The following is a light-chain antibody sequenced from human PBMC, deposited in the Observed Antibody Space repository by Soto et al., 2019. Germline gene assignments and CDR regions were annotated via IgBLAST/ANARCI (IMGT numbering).Light chain of an antibody. CDR3: QTWATGIRV. CDR1: SGHSSYA. J-gene: IGLJ3*02. V-gene: IGLV4-69*01. CDR2: INSDGSH. Sequence: QTVVTQSPSASASLGASVKLTCTLSSGHSSYAIAWHQHQPGKGPRYLMNINSDGSHTKGDGIPDRFSGSSSGAERYLTISSLQSEDEADYHCQTWATGIRVFGGGTKVTVL.